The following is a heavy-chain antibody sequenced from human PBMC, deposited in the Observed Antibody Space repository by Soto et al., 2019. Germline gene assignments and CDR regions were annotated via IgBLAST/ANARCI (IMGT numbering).Heavy chain of an antibody. J-gene: IGHJ6*02. D-gene: IGHD6-19*01. CDR1: GFTFDDYA. Sequence: GGSLRRSCAASGFTFDDYAMHWVRQAPGKGLEWVSGISWNSGSIGYADSVKGGFTISRDNAKNSLYLQMNSRRAEDTALYYCAKDMGVAGTYFYYGMDVWGHGTTVTVSS. CDR3: AKDMGVAGTYFYYGMDV. CDR2: ISWNSGSI. V-gene: IGHV3-9*01.